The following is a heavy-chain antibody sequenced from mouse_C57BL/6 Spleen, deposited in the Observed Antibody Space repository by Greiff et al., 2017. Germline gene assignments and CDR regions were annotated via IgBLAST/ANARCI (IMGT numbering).Heavy chain of an antibody. CDR3: ARSRDYGSFDY. Sequence: EVQLQQSGPVLVKPGASVTMSCKASGYTFTDYYMNWVKQSHGKSLEWIGVINPYNGGTSYNQKFKGKATLTVDKSSSTAYMELNSLTSEDSAVYYCARSRDYGSFDYWGQGTTLTVSS. CDR1: GYTFTDYY. D-gene: IGHD1-1*01. J-gene: IGHJ2*01. V-gene: IGHV1-19*01. CDR2: INPYNGGT.